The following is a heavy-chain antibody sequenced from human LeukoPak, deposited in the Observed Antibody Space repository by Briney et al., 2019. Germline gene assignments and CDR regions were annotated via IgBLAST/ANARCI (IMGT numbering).Heavy chain of an antibody. CDR2: IYTSGST. Sequence: DPSETLSLTCTVSGGSISSGSYYWSWIRQPAGKGLEWIGRIYTSGSTNYNPSLKSRVTISVDTSKNQFSLKLSSVTAADTAVYYCARDLRITMVRGVTLFDYWGQGTLVTVSS. CDR1: GGSISSGSYY. D-gene: IGHD3-10*01. V-gene: IGHV4-61*02. CDR3: ARDLRITMVRGVTLFDY. J-gene: IGHJ4*02.